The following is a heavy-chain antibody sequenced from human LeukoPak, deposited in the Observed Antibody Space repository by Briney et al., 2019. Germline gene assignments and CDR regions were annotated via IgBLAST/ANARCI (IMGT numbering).Heavy chain of an antibody. D-gene: IGHD2-15*01. J-gene: IGHJ6*02. CDR2: ISSSSSAI. CDR3: AKQARAGRMEYYYYGMDV. V-gene: IGHV3-48*01. CDR1: GFTFSSYS. Sequence: GGSLRLSCAASGFTFSSYSMNWVRQAPGKGLEWISYISSSSSAINYADSVKGRFTISRDNSKNTLYLQMNSLRAEDTAVYYCAKQARAGRMEYYYYGMDVWGQGTTVTVSS.